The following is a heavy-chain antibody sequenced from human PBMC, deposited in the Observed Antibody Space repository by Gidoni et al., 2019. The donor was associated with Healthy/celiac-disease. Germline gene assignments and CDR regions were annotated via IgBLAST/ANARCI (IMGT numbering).Heavy chain of an antibody. V-gene: IGHV3-30*01. CDR1: GFTFSSYA. J-gene: IGHJ4*02. Sequence: QVQLVESGGGVVQPGRSLRLSCAASGFTFSSYAMHWVGQAPGKGLEWVAVISYDGSNKYYADSVKGRFTISRDNSKNTLYLQMNSLRAEDTAVYYCARAPDGWGQGTLVTVSS. CDR3: ARAPDG. CDR2: ISYDGSNK.